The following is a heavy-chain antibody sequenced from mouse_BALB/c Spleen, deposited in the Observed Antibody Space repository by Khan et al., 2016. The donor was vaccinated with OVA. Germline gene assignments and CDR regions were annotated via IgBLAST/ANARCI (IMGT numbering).Heavy chain of an antibody. V-gene: IGHV1S137*01. CDR2: ISTYYGDA. Sequence: VQLQESGAELVRPGVSVKISCKGSGYTFTDFTMHWVKQSHAMSLEWIGVISTYYGDADYNQKFKGKATMTVDKSSNTACMDLARLTSEDSAIYYGERGGGGHRFLYWGQGTLVTVSA. CDR1: GYTFTDFT. D-gene: IGHD3-3*01. J-gene: IGHJ3*01. CDR3: ERGGGGHRFLY.